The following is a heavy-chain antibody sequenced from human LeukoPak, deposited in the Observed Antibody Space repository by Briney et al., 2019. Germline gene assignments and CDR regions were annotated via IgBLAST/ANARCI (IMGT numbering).Heavy chain of an antibody. CDR3: ARGRLFYCSSTSCYRGWFDP. D-gene: IGHD2-2*01. V-gene: IGHV4-31*03. CDR1: GGSISSGGYY. CDR2: IYYSGST. J-gene: IGHJ5*02. Sequence: SQTLSLICTVSGGSISSGGYYWSWICQHPGKGLERIGYIYYSGSTYYNPSLKSRVTISVGTSKNQFSLKLSSVTAADTAVYYCARGRLFYCSSTSCYRGWFDPWGQGTLVTVSS.